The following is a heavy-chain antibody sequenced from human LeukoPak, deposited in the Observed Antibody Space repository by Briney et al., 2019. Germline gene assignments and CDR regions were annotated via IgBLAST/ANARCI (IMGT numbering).Heavy chain of an antibody. CDR2: IWYDGSTK. J-gene: IGHJ4*02. Sequence: GGSLRLPCAASGFIFGTYGMHWVRQAPGKGLEWVAVIWYDGSTKYYVDSVKGRFTISRDNSKNTLYLQMNSLRVEDTAAYYCARASGSYDYWGQGTLVTVSS. D-gene: IGHD1-26*01. V-gene: IGHV3-33*01. CDR3: ARASGSYDY. CDR1: GFIFGTYG.